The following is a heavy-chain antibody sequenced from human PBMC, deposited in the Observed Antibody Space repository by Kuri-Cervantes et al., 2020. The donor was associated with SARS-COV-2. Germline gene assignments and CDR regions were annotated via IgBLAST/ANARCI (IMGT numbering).Heavy chain of an antibody. CDR1: GGSISSGDHY. J-gene: IGHJ5*02. D-gene: IGHD2-21*02. Sequence: SCTVSGGSISSGDHYWSWIRQPPGKGLEWIGYIYYSGSTNYNPSLKSRVTISVGTSKNQLSLKLSSVTAADTAVYYCARGGRVVTAIIPLDPWGQGTLVTVSS. CDR3: ARGGRVVTAIIPLDP. CDR2: IYYSGST. V-gene: IGHV4-30-4*01.